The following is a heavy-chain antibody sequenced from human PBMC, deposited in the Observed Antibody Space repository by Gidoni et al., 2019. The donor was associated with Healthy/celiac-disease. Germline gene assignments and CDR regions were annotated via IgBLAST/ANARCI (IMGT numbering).Heavy chain of an antibody. J-gene: IGHJ6*02. CDR2: ISSSGCTI. V-gene: IGHV3-48*03. Sequence: EVQLVESGGGLVQPGGSLRLSCAASGFTFSSYEMNWFRQAPGKGLEWVSYISSSGCTIYYADSVKGRFTISRDNAKNSLYLQMNSLRAEDTAVYYCARGDNWSGYFGNSHYYYGMDVWGQGTTVTVSS. CDR3: ARGDNWSGYFGNSHYYYGMDV. D-gene: IGHD3-3*01. CDR1: GFTFSSYE.